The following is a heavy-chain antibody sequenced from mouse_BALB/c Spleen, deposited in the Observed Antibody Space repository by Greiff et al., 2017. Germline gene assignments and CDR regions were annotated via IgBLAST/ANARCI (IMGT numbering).Heavy chain of an antibody. CDR1: GFTFSSYG. D-gene: IGHD3-1*01. CDR3: ARQLGLISFAY. V-gene: IGHV5-6*01. CDR2: ISSGGSYT. J-gene: IGHJ3*01. Sequence: EVHLVESGGDLVKPGGSLKLSCAASGFTFSSYGMSWVRQTPDKRLEWVATISSGGSYTYYPDSVKGRFTISRDNAKNTLYLQMSSLKSEDTAMYYCARQLGLISFAYWGQGTLVTVSA.